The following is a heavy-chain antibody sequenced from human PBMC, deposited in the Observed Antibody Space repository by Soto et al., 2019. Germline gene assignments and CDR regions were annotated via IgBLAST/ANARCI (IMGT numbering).Heavy chain of an antibody. Sequence: QAPLVQSGAEVKKPGSSVKVSCKASGGTFSTYIISWVRQAPGQGLEWMGRIIPILGIANYAQNFQGRVTITADKSTSTVYMELSSLRSEDTAVYYCAREDYYGSGSYYNNDAFAIWGQGTMVTVSS. CDR2: IIPILGIA. CDR1: GGTFSTYI. D-gene: IGHD3-10*01. CDR3: AREDYYGSGSYYNNDAFAI. V-gene: IGHV1-69*08. J-gene: IGHJ3*02.